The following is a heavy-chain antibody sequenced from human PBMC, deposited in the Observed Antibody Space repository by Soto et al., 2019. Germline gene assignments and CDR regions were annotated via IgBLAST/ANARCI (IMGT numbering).Heavy chain of an antibody. Sequence: GGSLRLSCVASGFTFSSYAIHWVRQAPGKGLEWVAVISYDGSNKFYADSVKGRITNSRDNSKNTLYLHMNSLNTEDTAVYYCAKDVTVDIVNTPGYWGQGTLVTVSS. CDR1: GFTFSSYA. V-gene: IGHV3-30*18. J-gene: IGHJ4*02. CDR3: AKDVTVDIVNTPGY. D-gene: IGHD5-12*01. CDR2: ISYDGSNK.